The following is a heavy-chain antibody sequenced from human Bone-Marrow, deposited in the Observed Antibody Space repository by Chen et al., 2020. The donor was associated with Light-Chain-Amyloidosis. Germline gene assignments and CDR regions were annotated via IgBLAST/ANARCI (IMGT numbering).Heavy chain of an antibody. CDR1: GYTFPNYW. CDR2: IYPDDSEA. J-gene: IGHJ4*02. Sequence: EVQLEQSGPEVKKPGESLKISCKGSGYTFPNYWIGWVRQMPGKGLEWMGVIYPDDSEARYSPSFEGQVTISADKSITTAYLQWRSLKASDTAMYYCARRRDGYNFDYWGQGTLGTVSS. D-gene: IGHD5-12*01. V-gene: IGHV5-51*01. CDR3: ARRRDGYNFDY.